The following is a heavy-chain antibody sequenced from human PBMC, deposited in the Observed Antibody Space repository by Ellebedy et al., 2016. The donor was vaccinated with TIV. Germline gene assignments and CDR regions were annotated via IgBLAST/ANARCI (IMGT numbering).Heavy chain of an antibody. J-gene: IGHJ6*02. CDR1: GFTVSSNY. V-gene: IGHV3-53*05. CDR2: IYSGGSA. D-gene: IGHD1-26*01. Sequence: GGSLRLSCAASGFTVSSNYMSWVRQAPGKGLEWVSVIYSGGSAYYADSVKGRFTISRDNSKNTLYLQMSSLRAEDTAVYYCVVGATSGHYYYYGMDVWGQGTTVTVSS. CDR3: VVGATSGHYYYYGMDV.